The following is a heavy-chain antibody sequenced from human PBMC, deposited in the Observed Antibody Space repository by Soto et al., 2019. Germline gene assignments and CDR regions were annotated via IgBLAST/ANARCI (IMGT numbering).Heavy chain of an antibody. V-gene: IGHV1-3*01. Sequence: QVYLVQSGAEVKEPGASVNVSCKASGYTFTTYPMHWVRQAPGQRLEWMGWISAGNDNTEYSQKFQGRVTITRDTSASTAHMELSSLRSEDTAVYYCARGVMVRGLNYYAMGVWGQGTTVTVSS. CDR2: ISAGNDNT. CDR3: ARGVMVRGLNYYAMGV. J-gene: IGHJ6*02. CDR1: GYTFTTYP. D-gene: IGHD3-10*01.